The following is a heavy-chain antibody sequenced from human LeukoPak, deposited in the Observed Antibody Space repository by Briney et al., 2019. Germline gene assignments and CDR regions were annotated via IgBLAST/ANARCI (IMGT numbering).Heavy chain of an antibody. CDR1: GFTFSTYT. D-gene: IGHD3-22*01. CDR3: AKERPRSWSLPDWYFDL. J-gene: IGHJ2*01. V-gene: IGHV3-30-3*01. CDR2: ILYDGSNK. Sequence: GGPLRLSCATSGFTFSTYTMHWVRQAPGKGLEWVALILYDGSNKYYADSVKGRFTISRDNSNNTLYLQMRSLRTDDTAVYHCAKERPRSWSLPDWYFDLWGRGTLVTVST.